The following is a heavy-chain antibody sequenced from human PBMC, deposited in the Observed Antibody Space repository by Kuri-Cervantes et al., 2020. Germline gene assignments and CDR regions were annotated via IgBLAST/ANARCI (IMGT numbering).Heavy chain of an antibody. V-gene: IGHV1-69*05. Sequence: SVKVSCKASGGTFSSYAISWVRQAPGQGLEWMGGIIPIFGTANYAQKFQGRVTITTDESTSTAYMELSRLRSDDTAVYYCARDLSRSRLHSSGYSILYWGQGTLVTVSS. CDR2: IIPIFGTA. CDR1: GGTFSSYA. CDR3: ARDLSRSRLHSSGYSILY. D-gene: IGHD3-22*01. J-gene: IGHJ4*02.